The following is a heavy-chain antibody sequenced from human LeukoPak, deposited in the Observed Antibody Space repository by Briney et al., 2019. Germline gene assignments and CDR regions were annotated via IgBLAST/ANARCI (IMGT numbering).Heavy chain of an antibody. J-gene: IGHJ4*02. CDR1: GFTFSDYY. Sequence: GGSLRLSCAASGFTFSDYYMSWVRQAPGKGLEWVSAISGSGGSTYYADSMKGRFTISRDNSKNTLYLQMNSLRAEDTAVYYCARQYCGGDCYLFDYWGQGTLVTVSS. D-gene: IGHD2-21*02. CDR3: ARQYCGGDCYLFDY. CDR2: ISGSGGST. V-gene: IGHV3-23*01.